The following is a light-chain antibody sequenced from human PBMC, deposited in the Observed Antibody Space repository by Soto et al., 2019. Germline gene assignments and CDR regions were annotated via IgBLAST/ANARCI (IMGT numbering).Light chain of an antibody. CDR2: GGS. CDR3: QQYGSLPRT. CDR1: QSVSSSY. J-gene: IGKJ2*01. Sequence: EIVLTQSPGTLSLSPRERATLSCRASQSVSSSYLGWYQQKPGQAPRLLIYGGSSRATGIPDRFSGSGSGTDFTLTISRLEPEDFAVYYCQQYGSLPRTFGQGTKLEIK. V-gene: IGKV3-20*01.